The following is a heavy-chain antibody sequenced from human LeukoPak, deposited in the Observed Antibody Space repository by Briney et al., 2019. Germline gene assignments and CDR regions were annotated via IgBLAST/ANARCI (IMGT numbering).Heavy chain of an antibody. D-gene: IGHD3-10*01. J-gene: IGHJ4*02. CDR1: GYTFTNYD. Sequence: ASVTVSFTASGYTFTNYDIMWVRQATGQGPEWMGWMNSNTGNTGSAQKFQGRVTMTRDTSINTAYMELHSLTSEDTAVYYCARGRGGTVVRGYLDYWGQGTLVTVSS. CDR3: ARGRGGTVVRGYLDY. V-gene: IGHV1-8*01. CDR2: MNSNTGNT.